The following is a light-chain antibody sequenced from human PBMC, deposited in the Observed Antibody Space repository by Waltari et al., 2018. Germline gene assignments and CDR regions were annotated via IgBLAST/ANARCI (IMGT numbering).Light chain of an antibody. CDR3: QNYVRLPAT. V-gene: IGKV3-20*01. CDR2: DES. J-gene: IGKJ1*01. Sequence: EIVLTQYPGTLSLSHGERATLSCRASQSVIRSLAWDQQKPGQAPRLLIYDESSRATGIPDRFSGSGSGTDFSLTISRLEPEDFAVYYCQNYVRLPATFGQGTKVEIK. CDR1: QSVIRS.